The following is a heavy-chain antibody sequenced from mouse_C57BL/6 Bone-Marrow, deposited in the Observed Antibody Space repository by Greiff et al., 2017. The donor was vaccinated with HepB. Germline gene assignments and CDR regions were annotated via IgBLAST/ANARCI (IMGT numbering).Heavy chain of an antibody. V-gene: IGHV1-55*01. Sequence: VQLQQPGAELVKPGASVKMSCKASGYTFTSYWITWVKQRPGQGLEWIGDIYPGSGSTNYNEKFKGKATLTVDTSSSTAYMQLSSLTSEDSAVYYCARWLLRQYYFDYWGQGTTLTVSS. CDR1: GYTFTSYW. J-gene: IGHJ2*01. CDR2: IYPGSGST. D-gene: IGHD1-1*01. CDR3: ARWLLRQYYFDY.